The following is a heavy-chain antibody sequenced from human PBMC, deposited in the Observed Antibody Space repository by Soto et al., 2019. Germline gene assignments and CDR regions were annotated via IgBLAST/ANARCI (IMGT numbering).Heavy chain of an antibody. D-gene: IGHD3-10*01. CDR1: GFTFSSYA. V-gene: IGHV3-23*01. CDR3: AKDKGGYYGSGSYEFDY. Sequence: GSLRLSCAASGFTFSSYAMSWVRQAPGKGLEWVSTISGSGGSTYYADSVKGRFTISRDNSKNKLYLQMNSLRAEDTAVYYCAKDKGGYYGSGSYEFDYWGQGTLVTVSS. CDR2: ISGSGGST. J-gene: IGHJ4*02.